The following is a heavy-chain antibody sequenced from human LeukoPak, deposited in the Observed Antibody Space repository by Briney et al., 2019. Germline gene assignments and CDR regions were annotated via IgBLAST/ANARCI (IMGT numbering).Heavy chain of an antibody. CDR2: ISNSGSYT. CDR1: GFTVSDYY. V-gene: IGHV3-11*05. Sequence: GGSLRLSCAASGFTVSDYYMGWIRQAPGKGLEWVSYISNSGSYTKYADSVKGRLTISRDNAKNSLLLEVNSLRAEDTAVYYCARVKGVYAFDFWGQGTMVTVSS. CDR3: ARVKGVYAFDF. J-gene: IGHJ3*01. D-gene: IGHD2-8*01.